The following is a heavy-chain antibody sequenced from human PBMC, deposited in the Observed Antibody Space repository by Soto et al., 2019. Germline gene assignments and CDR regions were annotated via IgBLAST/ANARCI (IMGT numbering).Heavy chain of an antibody. CDR1: GYTFTGYY. V-gene: IGHV1-2*04. Sequence: VASVKVSCKASGYTFTGYYIHWVRQAPGQGLEWMGWINPNSGGTNYAPKFQGWVTMTRDTSISTAYMELGRLRSDDTAVYYCARADYDFWSGSSFSPLDVWGQGTTVTVSS. D-gene: IGHD3-3*01. CDR2: INPNSGGT. J-gene: IGHJ6*02. CDR3: ARADYDFWSGSSFSPLDV.